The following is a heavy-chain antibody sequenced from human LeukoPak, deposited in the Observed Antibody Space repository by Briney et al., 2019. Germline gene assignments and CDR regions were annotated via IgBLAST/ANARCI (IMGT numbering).Heavy chain of an antibody. D-gene: IGHD4-11*01. V-gene: IGHV4-34*01. CDR1: GGSFSGYY. CDR2: INHSGST. Sequence: SETLSLTCAVYGGSFSGYYWSWIRQPPGKGLEWIGEINHSGSTNYNPSLKSRVTISVDTSKNQFSLKLSSVTAADTAVYYCARGETTVTRAFDHWGQGTLVTVSS. J-gene: IGHJ4*02. CDR3: ARGETTVTRAFDH.